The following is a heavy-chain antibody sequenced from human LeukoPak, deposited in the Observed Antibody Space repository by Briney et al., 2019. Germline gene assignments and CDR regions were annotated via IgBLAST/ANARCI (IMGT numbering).Heavy chain of an antibody. D-gene: IGHD3-22*01. J-gene: IGHJ3*02. CDR2: INPNSGGA. Sequence: ASVKVSCKTSGYTFTGYYIQWVRQAPGQGLEWMGWINPNSGGASYVQKFQCRVTMTSDTSISTAYMELSSLRSDDTAVYYCARDSRNYYDSRGGGDEAFDIWGQGTMVTVSS. CDR1: GYTFTGYY. CDR3: ARDSRNYYDSRGGGDEAFDI. V-gene: IGHV1-2*02.